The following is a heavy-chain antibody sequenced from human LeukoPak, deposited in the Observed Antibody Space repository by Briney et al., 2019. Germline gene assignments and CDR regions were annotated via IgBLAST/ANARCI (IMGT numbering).Heavy chain of an antibody. V-gene: IGHV4-34*01. CDR1: GGSFSGYY. D-gene: IGHD3-3*01. CDR3: ARRSGFLGMDV. Sequence: SETLSLTCAVYGGSFSGYYWGWIRQPPGKGLEWIGEINHSGSTNYNPSLKSRVTISVDTSKNQFSLKLSSVTAADTAVYYCARRSGFLGMDVWGKGTTVTVSS. CDR2: INHSGST. J-gene: IGHJ6*04.